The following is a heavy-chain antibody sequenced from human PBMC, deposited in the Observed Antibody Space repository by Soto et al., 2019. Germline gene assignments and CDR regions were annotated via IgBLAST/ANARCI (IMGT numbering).Heavy chain of an antibody. CDR1: GGSISSSSYY. V-gene: IGHV4-39*01. J-gene: IGHJ5*02. CDR2: IYYSGST. CDR3: ARLGVSATLGWFDP. Sequence: QLQLQESGPGLVKPSETLSLTCTVSGGSISSSSYYWGWIRQPPGKGLEWIGSIYYSGSTYYNPSLKRRVTIYVDTSKNKCSLKLSSVTAADTAVYYCARLGVSATLGWFDPWGQGTLVTVSS. D-gene: IGHD7-27*01.